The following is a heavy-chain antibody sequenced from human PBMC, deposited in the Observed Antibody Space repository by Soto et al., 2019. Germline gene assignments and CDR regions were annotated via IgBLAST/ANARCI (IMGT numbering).Heavy chain of an antibody. CDR1: GGTFSSYT. Sequence: GASVKVSCKASGGTFSSYTISWVRQAPGQGLEWMGRIIPILGIANYAQKFQGRVTITADKSTSTAYMELSSLRSEDTAVYYCVHGDLVIPAAIGPFWGQGTLVTVSS. CDR2: IIPILGIA. V-gene: IGHV1-69*02. J-gene: IGHJ4*02. CDR3: VHGDLVIPAAIGPF. D-gene: IGHD2-2*01.